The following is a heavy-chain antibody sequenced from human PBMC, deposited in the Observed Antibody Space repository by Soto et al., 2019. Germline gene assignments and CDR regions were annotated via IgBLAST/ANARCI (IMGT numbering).Heavy chain of an antibody. V-gene: IGHV3-33*01. J-gene: IGHJ4*02. D-gene: IGHD4-17*01. CDR3: AREGGDYEFDY. Sequence: GGSLRLSCAASGFTFSSYGMHWVRQAPGKGLEWVAVIWYDGSNKYYADSVKGRFTISRDNSKNTLYLQMNSLRAEDTAVYYCAREGGDYEFDYWGQGTLVTVSS. CDR1: GFTFSSYG. CDR2: IWYDGSNK.